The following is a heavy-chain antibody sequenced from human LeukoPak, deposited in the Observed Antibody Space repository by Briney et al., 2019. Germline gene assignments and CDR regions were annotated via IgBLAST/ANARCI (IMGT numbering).Heavy chain of an antibody. Sequence: GGSLRLSCAASGFTFSSYWMHWVRQAPGKGLVWVSRINGDGSTINYADSVKGRFTISRDNARYSLYLQMNSLRVEDTAVYYCARARIAVAGALTAFDYWGQGTLSPSPQ. CDR3: ARARIAVAGALTAFDY. D-gene: IGHD6-19*01. CDR1: GFTFSSYW. J-gene: IGHJ4*02. CDR2: INGDGSTI. V-gene: IGHV3-74*01.